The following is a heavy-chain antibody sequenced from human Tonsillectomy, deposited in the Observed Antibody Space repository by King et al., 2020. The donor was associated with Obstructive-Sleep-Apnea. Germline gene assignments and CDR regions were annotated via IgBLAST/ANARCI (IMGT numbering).Heavy chain of an antibody. CDR3: ARVDRVLTGYPAFDY. V-gene: IGHV2-26*01. D-gene: IGHD3-9*01. J-gene: IGHJ4*02. CDR1: GFSLSNARMG. Sequence: TLKESGPVLVKPTETLTLTCSVSGFSLSNARMGVSWIRQPPGKALEWLAHIFSNDEKSYSTSLKSRLTISMDTSKSQVVLTMTNMDPVDTATYYCARVDRVLTGYPAFDYWGQGTLVTVSS. CDR2: IFSNDEK.